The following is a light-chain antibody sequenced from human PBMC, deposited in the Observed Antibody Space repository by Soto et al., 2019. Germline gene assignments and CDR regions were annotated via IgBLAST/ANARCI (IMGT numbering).Light chain of an antibody. CDR3: QHADNFPSTT. CDR2: AAS. V-gene: IGKV1-12*02. J-gene: IGKJ5*01. CDR1: EDISTW. Sequence: DIPMTQSPSSVSASVGDRVTITCPSCEDISTWLPWYPQKPGKAPKLLIDAASRLQSGVPSRVSGSGSGTDCTLTISSLQPEDVATYVYQHADNFPSTTFGPGTRV.